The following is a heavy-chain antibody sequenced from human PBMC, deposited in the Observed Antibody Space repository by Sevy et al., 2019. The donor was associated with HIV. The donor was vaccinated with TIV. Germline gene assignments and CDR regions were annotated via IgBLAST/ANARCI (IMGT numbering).Heavy chain of an antibody. V-gene: IGHV3-23*01. J-gene: IGHJ4*02. CDR1: GFTFSSYA. D-gene: IGHD3-10*01. CDR2: ISGRVGST. Sequence: GGSLRLSCAASGFTFSSYAMSWVRQAPGKGLEWVSAISGRVGSTYYADSVKGRFTISRDNSKNTLYLQMNSLRAEDTAVYYCAKAPRKQYYYGSGSYYNDYWGQGTLVTVSS. CDR3: AKAPRKQYYYGSGSYYNDY.